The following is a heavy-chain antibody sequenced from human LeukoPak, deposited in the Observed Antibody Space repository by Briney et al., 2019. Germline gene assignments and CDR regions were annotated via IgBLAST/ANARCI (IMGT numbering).Heavy chain of an antibody. CDR2: IYTSGST. D-gene: IGHD6-6*01. J-gene: IGHJ6*03. V-gene: IGHV4-4*09. Sequence: NASETLSLTCTVSGGSISSYYWSWIRQPPGKGQEWIGYIYTSGSTNYNPSLKSRVTISVDTSKNQFSLELSSVTAADTAVYYCARSSARLLNFDYYMDVWGKGTTVTVSS. CDR3: ARSSARLLNFDYYMDV. CDR1: GGSISSYY.